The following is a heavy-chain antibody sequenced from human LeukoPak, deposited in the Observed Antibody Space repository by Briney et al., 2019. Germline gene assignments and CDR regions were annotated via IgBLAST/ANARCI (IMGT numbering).Heavy chain of an antibody. CDR3: AKGLGLADYYFGVDV. CDR2: ISGSGGST. Sequence: GGSLRLSCAASGFTFSSYGMSWVRQAPGKGLEGVSVISGSGGSTDYADSVKGRFTISRDNSKNTLYLEMNSLRVEDTAVYYCAKGLGLADYYFGVDVWGKGTTVTVSS. D-gene: IGHD3-16*01. J-gene: IGHJ6*04. CDR1: GFTFSSYG. V-gene: IGHV3-23*01.